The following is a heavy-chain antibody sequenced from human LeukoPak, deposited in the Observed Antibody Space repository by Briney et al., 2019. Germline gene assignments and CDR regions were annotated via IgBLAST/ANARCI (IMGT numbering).Heavy chain of an antibody. CDR1: GFTFSSYA. J-gene: IGHJ5*02. Sequence: GGSLRLSCAASGFTFSSYAMHWVRQAPGKGLEWVAVISYDGSNKYYADSVKGRFTISRDNSKNTLYLQMNSLRAEDTAVYYCARVESYYYDSSGYYRWFDPWGQGTLVTVSS. CDR3: ARVESYYYDSSGYYRWFDP. V-gene: IGHV3-30-3*01. D-gene: IGHD3-22*01. CDR2: ISYDGSNK.